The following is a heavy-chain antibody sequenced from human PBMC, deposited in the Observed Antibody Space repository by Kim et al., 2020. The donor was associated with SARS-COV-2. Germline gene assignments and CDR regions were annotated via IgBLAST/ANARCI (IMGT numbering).Heavy chain of an antibody. CDR2: IYHSGST. D-gene: IGHD6-19*01. J-gene: IGHJ4*02. Sequence: SETLSLTCAVSGGSISSSNWWSWVRQPPGKGLEWIGEIYHSGSTNYNPSLKSRVTISVDKSKNQFSLKLSSVTAADTAVYYCATYSSGWTYYFDYWGQGTLVTVSP. V-gene: IGHV4-4*02. CDR1: GGSISSSNW. CDR3: ATYSSGWTYYFDY.